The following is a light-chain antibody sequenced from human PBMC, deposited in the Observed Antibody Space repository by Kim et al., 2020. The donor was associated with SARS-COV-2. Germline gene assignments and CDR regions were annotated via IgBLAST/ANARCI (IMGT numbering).Light chain of an antibody. CDR3: QKYNSAPFT. CDR1: QGNSNY. J-gene: IGKJ3*01. V-gene: IGKV1-27*01. Sequence: AAGGERVTINRRESQGNSNYLAWYQQKPGKVPKLLIYSASTLQAGVPSRFSGSGSGTDFTLTISSLQPGDVATYYCQKYNSAPFTFGPGTKVDIK. CDR2: SAS.